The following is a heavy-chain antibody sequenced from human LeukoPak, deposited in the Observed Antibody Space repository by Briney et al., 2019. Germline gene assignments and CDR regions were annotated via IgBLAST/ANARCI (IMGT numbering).Heavy chain of an antibody. V-gene: IGHV1-2*02. J-gene: IGHJ5*02. D-gene: IGHD3-16*02. CDR3: ARENMITFGGVIVIGNWFDP. CDR1: GYTFTGYY. Sequence: ATVKLSCEASGYTFTGYYMHWVRQAPGQGLEWMGWINPNSGGTNYAQKFQHRVTMTRDTSISTAYMELSRLRSDDTAVYYCARENMITFGGVIVIGNWFDPWGQGTLVTVSS. CDR2: INPNSGGT.